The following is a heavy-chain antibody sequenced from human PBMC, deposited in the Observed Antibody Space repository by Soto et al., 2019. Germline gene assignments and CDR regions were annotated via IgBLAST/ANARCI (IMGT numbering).Heavy chain of an antibody. J-gene: IGHJ6*02. D-gene: IGHD6-19*01. CDR3: ARDRWYSSGSHYYYGMDV. CDR2: IYYSGST. V-gene: IGHV4-59*01. Sequence: PSETLSLTCTVSGGSISSYYWSWIRQPPGKGLEWIGYIYYSGSTNCNPSLKSRVTISVDTSKNQFSLKLSSVTAADTAVYYCARDRWYSSGSHYYYGMDVWGQGTTVTVSS. CDR1: GGSISSYY.